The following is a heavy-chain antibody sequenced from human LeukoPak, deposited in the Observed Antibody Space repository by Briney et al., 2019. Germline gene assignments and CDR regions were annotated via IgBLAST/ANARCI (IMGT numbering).Heavy chain of an antibody. J-gene: IGHJ4*02. Sequence: GGSRRLSXAASGFTFSSYNMNWVCQAPGKGLEWVSSISSTSDYTYYADSVKGRFTISRDNAKNSLFLQMNSLRAEDTAVYYCGDATSDYWGQGTLVTVSS. CDR3: GDATSDY. CDR2: ISSTSDYT. V-gene: IGHV3-21*01. D-gene: IGHD1-26*01. CDR1: GFTFSSYN.